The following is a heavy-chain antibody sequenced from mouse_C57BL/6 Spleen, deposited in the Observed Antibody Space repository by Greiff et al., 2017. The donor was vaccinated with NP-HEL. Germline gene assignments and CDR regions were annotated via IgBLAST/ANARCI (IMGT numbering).Heavy chain of an antibody. CDR3: ARADGNWGAMDY. Sequence: DVKLQESGPGMVKPSQSLSLTCTVTGYSITSGYDWHWIRHFPGNKLEWMGYISYSGSTNYNPSLKSRISITHDTSKNHFFLKLNSVTTEDTATYYWARADGNWGAMDYWGQGTSVTVSS. CDR1: GYSITSGYD. V-gene: IGHV3-1*01. CDR2: ISYSGST. D-gene: IGHD2-1*01. J-gene: IGHJ4*01.